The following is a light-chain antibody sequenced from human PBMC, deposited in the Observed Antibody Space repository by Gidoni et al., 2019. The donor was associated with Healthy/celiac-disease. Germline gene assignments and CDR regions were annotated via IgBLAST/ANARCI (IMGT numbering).Light chain of an antibody. J-gene: IGKJ2*01. CDR3: QQLPT. Sequence: EIVMTQSPATLSVSPGERAPPSCRASQSVSSNVTWDQQKPGQAPRLLIYGASTRATGSPARFSGGGSGTEFTLTISSLQSEDCAVYYCQQLPTFGQGTKLEIK. CDR1: QSVSSN. V-gene: IGKV3-15*01. CDR2: GAS.